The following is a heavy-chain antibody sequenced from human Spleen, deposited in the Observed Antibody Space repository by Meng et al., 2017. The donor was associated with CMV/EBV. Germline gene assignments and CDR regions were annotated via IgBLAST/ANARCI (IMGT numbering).Heavy chain of an antibody. J-gene: IGHJ5*02. V-gene: IGHV6-1*01. Sequence: SETLSLTCAISGDSVSSNSAAWNWIRQSPSRGLEWLGRTYYRSKWYNDYAVSVKSRITINPDTSKNQFSLKLSSVTAADTAAYYCAREFWNYELGNWFDPWGQGTLVTVSS. CDR1: GDSVSSNSAA. CDR3: AREFWNYELGNWFDP. CDR2: TYYRSKWYN. D-gene: IGHD1-7*01.